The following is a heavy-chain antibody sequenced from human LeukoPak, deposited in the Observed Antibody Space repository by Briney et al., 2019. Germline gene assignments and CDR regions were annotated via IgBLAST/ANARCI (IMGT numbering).Heavy chain of an antibody. CDR1: GFTFSSYS. V-gene: IGHV3-21*01. CDR3: ARDGYSYVDSGLDY. CDR2: ISSSSSYI. J-gene: IGHJ4*02. Sequence: GGSPRLSCAASGFTFSSYSMNWVRQAPGKGLEWVSSISSSSSYIYYADSVKGRFTISRDNAKNSLYLQMNSLRAEDTAVYYCARDGYSYVDSGLDYWGQGTLITVSS. D-gene: IGHD5-18*01.